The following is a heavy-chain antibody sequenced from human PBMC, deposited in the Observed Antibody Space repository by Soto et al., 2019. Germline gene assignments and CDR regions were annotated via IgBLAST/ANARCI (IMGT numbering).Heavy chain of an antibody. CDR2: ISGSGGST. V-gene: IGHV3-23*01. CDR1: GFTFSSYA. D-gene: IGHD5-12*01. J-gene: IGHJ4*02. Sequence: EVQLLESGGGLVQPGGSLRLSCAASGFTFSSYAMSWVCQAPGKGLEWVSAISGSGGSTYYADSVKGRFTISRDNSKNTLYLQMNSLRAEDTAVYYCAKDLRFIVATERFDYWGQGTLVTVSS. CDR3: AKDLRFIVATERFDY.